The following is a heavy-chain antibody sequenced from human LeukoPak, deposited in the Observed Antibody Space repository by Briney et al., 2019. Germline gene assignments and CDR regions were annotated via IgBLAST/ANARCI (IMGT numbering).Heavy chain of an antibody. CDR3: SVGAIIDY. CDR2: IKSKSDGGTT. V-gene: IGHV3-15*01. J-gene: IGHJ4*02. Sequence: PGGSLRLSLAAFGFTFINGWLSWVRQAPGKGLGWVGRIKSKSDGGTTDYAAPVKGRFTISRDDSKNTLYLQMNSLKTEDTAVYYCSVGAIIDYWGQGTLVTVSS. CDR1: GFTFINGW. D-gene: IGHD1-26*01.